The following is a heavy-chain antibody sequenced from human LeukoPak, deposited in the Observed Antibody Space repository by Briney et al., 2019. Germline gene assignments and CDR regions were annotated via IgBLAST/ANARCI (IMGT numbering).Heavy chain of an antibody. Sequence: GGSLRLSCAASGFTFSSYEMNWVRQAPGKGLEWVSYISSSGSTIYYADSVKGRFTISRDNAKNPLYLQMNSLRAEDTAVYYCARANFWSGYYRGYYYMDVWGKGTTVTVSS. CDR3: ARANFWSGYYRGYYYMDV. J-gene: IGHJ6*03. D-gene: IGHD3-3*01. CDR2: ISSSGSTI. CDR1: GFTFSSYE. V-gene: IGHV3-48*03.